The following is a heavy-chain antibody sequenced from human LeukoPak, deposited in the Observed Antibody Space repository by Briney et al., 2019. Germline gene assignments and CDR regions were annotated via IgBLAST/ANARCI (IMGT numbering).Heavy chain of an antibody. CDR3: ARWGYCSGGSCYFEGRYFDY. CDR1: GGSFSGYY. D-gene: IGHD2-15*01. Sequence: SETLSLTRAVYGGSFSGYYWSWIRQPPGKGLEWIGEINHSGSTNYNPSLKSRVTISVDTSKNQFSLKLSSVTAADTAVYYCARWGYCSGGSCYFEGRYFDYWGQGTLVTVSS. CDR2: INHSGST. J-gene: IGHJ4*02. V-gene: IGHV4-34*01.